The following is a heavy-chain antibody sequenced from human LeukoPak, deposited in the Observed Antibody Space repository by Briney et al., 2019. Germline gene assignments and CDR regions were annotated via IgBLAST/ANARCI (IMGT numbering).Heavy chain of an antibody. J-gene: IGHJ5*02. CDR2: IHSSGNT. Sequence: SETLSLTCTVSGGSISNYYWSWIRQPPRKGLEWIGYIHSSGNTNYKPSFKSRVTMSVDTSKNQFSLKLTSVTGADTAVYYCARGYYDSSGYSNPFDPWGQGTLVTVSS. D-gene: IGHD3-22*01. V-gene: IGHV4-59*01. CDR1: GGSISNYY. CDR3: ARGYYDSSGYSNPFDP.